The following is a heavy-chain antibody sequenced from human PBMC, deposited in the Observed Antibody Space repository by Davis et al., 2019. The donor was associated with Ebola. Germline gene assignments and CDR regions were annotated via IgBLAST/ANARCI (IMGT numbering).Heavy chain of an antibody. V-gene: IGHV3-53*01. D-gene: IGHD3-22*01. CDR2: IYSGGST. CDR3: ANGYYFDY. CDR1: GFTVSSNY. J-gene: IGHJ4*02. Sequence: GESLKISCAASGFTVSSNYMSWVRQAPGKGLEWVSVIYSGGSTYYADSVKGRFTISRDNSKNTLYLQMNSLRAEDTAVYYSANGYYFDYWGQGTLVTVSS.